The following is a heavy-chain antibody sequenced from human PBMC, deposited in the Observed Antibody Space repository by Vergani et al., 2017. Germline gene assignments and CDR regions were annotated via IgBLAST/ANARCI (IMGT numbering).Heavy chain of an antibody. V-gene: IGHV3-7*01. CDR1: GFTFSSYW. D-gene: IGHD5-12*01. CDR2: IKQDGSEK. J-gene: IGHJ4*02. Sequence: VQLVESGGGLVQPGGSLRLSCAASGFTFSSYWMSWVRQAPGKGLEWVANIKQDGSEKYYVDSVKGRFTIYRDNAKNSLYLKMNSLRAEDTAVYYCASGYGLFDYWGQGTLVTVSS. CDR3: ASGYGLFDY.